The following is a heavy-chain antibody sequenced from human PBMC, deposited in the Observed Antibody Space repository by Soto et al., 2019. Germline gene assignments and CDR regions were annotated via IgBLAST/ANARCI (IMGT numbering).Heavy chain of an antibody. D-gene: IGHD3-9*01. CDR2: ISYDGSNK. J-gene: IGHJ4*02. V-gene: IGHV3-30*18. CDR1: GFTFSSYG. Sequence: SGGSLRLSCAASGFTFSSYGMHWVRQAPGKGLEWVAVISYDGSNKYYADSVKGRFTISRDNSKNTLYLQMNSLRAEDTAVYYCAKDRNYDILTGYYSVAYQYFDYWGQGTLVTVSS. CDR3: AKDRNYDILTGYYSVAYQYFDY.